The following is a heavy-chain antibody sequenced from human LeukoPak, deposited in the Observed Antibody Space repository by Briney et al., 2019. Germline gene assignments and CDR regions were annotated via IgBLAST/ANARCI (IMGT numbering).Heavy chain of an antibody. J-gene: IGHJ4*02. CDR2: IYYSGST. V-gene: IGHV4-30-4*01. Sequence: SQTLSLTCTVSGGSISRGDYYWSWIRQPPGKGLEWIGYIYYSGSTYYNPYLKSRVTISVDTSKNQISLKLSSVTAADTAVYYWARGVYSGYEVGYWGQGTLVTVSS. CDR1: GGSISRGDYY. D-gene: IGHD5-12*01. CDR3: ARGVYSGYEVGY.